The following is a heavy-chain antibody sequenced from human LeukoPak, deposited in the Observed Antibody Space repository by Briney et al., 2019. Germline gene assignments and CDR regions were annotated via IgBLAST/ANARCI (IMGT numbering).Heavy chain of an antibody. CDR1: GGSTSSYY. D-gene: IGHD1-26*01. V-gene: IGHV4-59*01. Sequence: KASETLSLTCTVSGGSTSSYYWSWIRQPPGKGLEWIGYVFYSGSTNYNPSLKSRVTMSVDTSKNQFSLKLSSVTAADTAFYYCARVIVGATKPGTWFGPWGQGTLVTVSS. J-gene: IGHJ5*02. CDR3: ARVIVGATKPGTWFGP. CDR2: VFYSGST.